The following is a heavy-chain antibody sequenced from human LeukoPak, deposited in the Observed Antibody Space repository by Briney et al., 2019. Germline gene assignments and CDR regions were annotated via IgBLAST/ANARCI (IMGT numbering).Heavy chain of an antibody. CDR2: ISSTGTYI. Sequence: RESLRLSCATSGFTFSSSTFGSYTMNWVRQAPGKGLEWVSSISSTGTYIYYTDSVKGRFTISRDIANSVLYLQMNSLRADDTAVYYCARDLDYSTGFDYWGQGTLVTVSS. D-gene: IGHD4-11*01. V-gene: IGHV3-21*01. CDR3: ARDLDYSTGFDY. CDR1: GFTFSSSTFGSYT. J-gene: IGHJ4*02.